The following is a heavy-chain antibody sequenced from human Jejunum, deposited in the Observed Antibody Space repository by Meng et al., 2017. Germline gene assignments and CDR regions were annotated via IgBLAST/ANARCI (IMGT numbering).Heavy chain of an antibody. J-gene: IGHJ6*02. Sequence: SLKISCTASGFTFGDYGMNWLRQAPGKGLEWVAGISLNSRSIGYADSVKGRFTISRDNDKNSLYLQMNSLRGEDTALYYCAKAHLTLVRGVMYYYAMDVWGQGTTVTVSS. CDR2: ISLNSRSI. CDR1: GFTFGDYG. V-gene: IGHV3-9*01. D-gene: IGHD3-10*01. CDR3: AKAHLTLVRGVMYYYAMDV.